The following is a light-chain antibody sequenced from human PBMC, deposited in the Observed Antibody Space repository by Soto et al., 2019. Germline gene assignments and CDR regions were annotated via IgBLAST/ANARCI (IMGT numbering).Light chain of an antibody. CDR3: SSYTSISTYV. CDR1: SSDVGGYNF. CDR2: DVT. Sequence: QSVLTQPASVSGSPGQSITISCTGTSSDVGGYNFVSWYQQHPDKAPKLMIYDVTNRPSGVSNRFSGSKSSNTASLTISGLQAEDEADYYCSSYTSISTYVFGNGTKVTVL. J-gene: IGLJ1*01. V-gene: IGLV2-14*01.